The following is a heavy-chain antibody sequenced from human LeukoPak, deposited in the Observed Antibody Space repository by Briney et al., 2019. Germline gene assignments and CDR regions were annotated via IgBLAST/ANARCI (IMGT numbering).Heavy chain of an antibody. Sequence: GGSLRLSCAASGFTFSSYGMHWVRQAPGKGLEWVAVISYDGSNKYYADSVKGRFTISRDNSKNTLYLQMNSLRAEDTAVYYCAKDLCSTVVTPLCWYFDLWGRGTLVTVSS. CDR3: AKDLCSTVVTPLCWYFDL. V-gene: IGHV3-30*18. J-gene: IGHJ2*01. CDR2: ISYDGSNK. D-gene: IGHD4-23*01. CDR1: GFTFSSYG.